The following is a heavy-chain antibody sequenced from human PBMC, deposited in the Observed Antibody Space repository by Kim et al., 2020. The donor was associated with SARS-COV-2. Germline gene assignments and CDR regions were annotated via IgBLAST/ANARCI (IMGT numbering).Heavy chain of an antibody. V-gene: IGHV4-39*01. CDR3: ARTTYYYDSSGYKRLLNWFDP. CDR1: GGSISSSSYY. CDR2: IYYSGST. J-gene: IGHJ5*02. Sequence: SETLSLTCTVSGGSISSSSYYWGWIRQPPGKGLEWIGSIYYSGSTYYNPSLKSRVTISVDTSKNQFSLKLSSVTAADTAVYYCARTTYYYDSSGYKRLLNWFDPWGQGTLVTVSS. D-gene: IGHD3-22*01.